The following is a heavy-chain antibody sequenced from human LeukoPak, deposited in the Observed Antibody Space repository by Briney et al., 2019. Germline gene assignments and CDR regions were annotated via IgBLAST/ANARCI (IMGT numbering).Heavy chain of an antibody. CDR2: IKYDGSRT. Sequence: GGSLRLSCVVSGMPFERHGMHWVRQPPGKGLEWLAFIKYDGSRTDYEDSVKGRFTVSRDNSKNTLYLNMNSLRTEDTALYYCVKDTIFTVDPFDYWGQGTLVTVSS. CDR1: GMPFERHG. D-gene: IGHD3-3*01. CDR3: VKDTIFTVDPFDY. V-gene: IGHV3-30*02. J-gene: IGHJ4*02.